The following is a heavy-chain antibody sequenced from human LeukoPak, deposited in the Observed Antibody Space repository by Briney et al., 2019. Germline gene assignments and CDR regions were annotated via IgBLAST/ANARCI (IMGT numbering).Heavy chain of an antibody. CDR3: ARDLGSAYYDILTGPFDY. D-gene: IGHD3-9*01. V-gene: IGHV1-2*04. J-gene: IGHJ4*02. CDR2: INPNSGGT. Sequence: GASVKVSCKASGYTFTGYYMHWVRQAPGQELEWMGWINPNSGGTNYAQKFQGWVTMTRDTSISTAYMELSRLRSDDTAVYYCARDLGSAYYDILTGPFDYWGQGTLVTVSS. CDR1: GYTFTGYY.